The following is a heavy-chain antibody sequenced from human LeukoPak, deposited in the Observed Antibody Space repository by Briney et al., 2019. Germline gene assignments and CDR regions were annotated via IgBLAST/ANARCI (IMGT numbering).Heavy chain of an antibody. CDR1: GGSISNSSSY. CDR3: ARGRLAYCSGGSCYKSKFDY. CDR2: IYYSGST. Sequence: SETLALTCTVSGGSISNSSSYWGWIRQPPGKGLEWIGSIYYSGSTYYNPSLKSRVTISVDTSKNQFSLKLSSVTAADTAVYYCARGRLAYCSGGSCYKSKFDYWGQGTLVTVSS. D-gene: IGHD2-15*01. V-gene: IGHV4-39*01. J-gene: IGHJ4*02.